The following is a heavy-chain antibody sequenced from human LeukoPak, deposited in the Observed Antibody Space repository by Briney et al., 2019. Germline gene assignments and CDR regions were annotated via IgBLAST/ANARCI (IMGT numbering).Heavy chain of an antibody. D-gene: IGHD3-10*01. CDR3: ARKIKWGRYGSGIDAFDI. CDR1: GGSFSGYY. Sequence: SETLSLTCAVYGGSFSGYYWSWIRQPPGKGLEWIGEINHSGSTNYNPSLKSRVTISVDTSKNQFSLKLSSVTAADTAVYYCARKIKWGRYGSGIDAFDIWGQGTMVTVSS. J-gene: IGHJ3*02. V-gene: IGHV4-34*01. CDR2: INHSGST.